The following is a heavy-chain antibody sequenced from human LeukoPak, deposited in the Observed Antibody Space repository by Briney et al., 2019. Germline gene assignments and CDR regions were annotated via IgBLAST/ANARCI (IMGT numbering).Heavy chain of an antibody. CDR2: IYYSGGT. CDR3: ARGIADPYSFDS. V-gene: IGHV4-59*08. J-gene: IGHJ4*02. Sequence: SETLSLTCTVSGGSISGYYWNWIRKPPATGLERIGYIYYSGGTYYNPSLESRVTISVDTSMSESSLSLRSVTAADTAVYYCARGIADPYSFDSWGQGTLVTVSS. D-gene: IGHD6-13*01. CDR1: GGSISGYY.